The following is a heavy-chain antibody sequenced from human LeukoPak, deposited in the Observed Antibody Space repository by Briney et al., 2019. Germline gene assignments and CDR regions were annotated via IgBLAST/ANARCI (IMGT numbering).Heavy chain of an antibody. CDR2: INPNTGDT. CDR3: ARPYSYDDPFDL. Sequence: GASVKVSCKASGYTFTGYYIHWVRQAPGQGLEWMGWINPNTGDTEYSEKFQGRVTLTRDTSISTAYMELSRLRSDDSAVFYCARPYSYDDPFDLWGQGTLVTVSS. V-gene: IGHV1-2*02. D-gene: IGHD3-3*01. CDR1: GYTFTGYY. J-gene: IGHJ4*02.